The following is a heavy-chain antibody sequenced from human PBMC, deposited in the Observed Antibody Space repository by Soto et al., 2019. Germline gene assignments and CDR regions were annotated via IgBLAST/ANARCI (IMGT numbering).Heavy chain of an antibody. CDR3: ATSRRAAAGKYYFDY. CDR2: ISAGATGT. CDR1: GFTFSSYA. J-gene: IGHJ4*02. D-gene: IGHD6-13*01. Sequence: EVQLLESGGGLVQPGGSLRLSCAASGFTFSSYAMTWVRQAPGKGLEWVSAISAGATGTYYADSVKGQFTISRDTSKNTLFLQMNSLRAEDTALYYCATSRRAAAGKYYFDYWGQGTLVTVSS. V-gene: IGHV3-23*01.